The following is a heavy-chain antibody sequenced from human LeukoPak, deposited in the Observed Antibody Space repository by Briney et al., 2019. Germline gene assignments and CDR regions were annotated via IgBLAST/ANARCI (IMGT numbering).Heavy chain of an antibody. CDR1: GGSISSYY. Sequence: PSETLSLTCPVSGGSISSYYWSWIRQPPGKGLEWLGYIYYSGSTNYNPSLKSRVTISVDTSKNQFSLKLSSVTAADTAVYYCARELVGATRGYFDYWGQGTLVTVSS. V-gene: IGHV4-59*01. CDR2: IYYSGST. D-gene: IGHD1-26*01. CDR3: ARELVGATRGYFDY. J-gene: IGHJ4*02.